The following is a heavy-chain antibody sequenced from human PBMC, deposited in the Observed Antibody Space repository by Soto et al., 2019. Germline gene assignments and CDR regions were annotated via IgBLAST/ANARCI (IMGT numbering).Heavy chain of an antibody. J-gene: IGHJ5*02. V-gene: IGHV1-69*06. CDR3: ARRIVGATTSWFDP. CDR2: IIPSFGTA. CDR1: GGTFSSYA. D-gene: IGHD1-26*01. Sequence: QVQLLQSGAEVNKPGSSVNVSCKASGGTFSSYAISWVLQAPGQGLEWMGGIIPSFGTANYAQQLQGRVTITADKSTSTAYMELSRLRSEDTAVYYCARRIVGATTSWFDPWGQGTLVTVSS.